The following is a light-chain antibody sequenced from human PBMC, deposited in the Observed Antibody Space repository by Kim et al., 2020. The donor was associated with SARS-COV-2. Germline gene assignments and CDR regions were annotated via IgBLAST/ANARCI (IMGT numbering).Light chain of an antibody. CDR2: GVS. CDR1: SSAVGAYHH. Sequence: GPSGNIYCTGTSSAVGAYHHVSWYQQYPGKAPKPIIYGVSKRPSGVPDRFSGSKSGNTASLPVSGLQAEDVADYFCSSYAGSNGVFGGGTQLTVL. V-gene: IGLV2-8*01. J-gene: IGLJ3*02. CDR3: SSYAGSNGV.